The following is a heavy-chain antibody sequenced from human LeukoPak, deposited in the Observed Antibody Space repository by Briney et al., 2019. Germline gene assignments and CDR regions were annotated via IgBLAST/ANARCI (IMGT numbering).Heavy chain of an antibody. V-gene: IGHV3-30*18. J-gene: IGHJ6*02. CDR2: ISYDGSNK. CDR3: AKSSTYYYYGMDV. CDR1: GFTFSSYG. Sequence: QPGGSLRLSCAASGFTFSSYGMHWVRQAPGKGLEWVAVISYDGSNKYYADSVKGRFTISRDNSKNTLYLQMNSLRAEDTAVYYCAKSSTYYYYGMDVWGQGTTVTVSS.